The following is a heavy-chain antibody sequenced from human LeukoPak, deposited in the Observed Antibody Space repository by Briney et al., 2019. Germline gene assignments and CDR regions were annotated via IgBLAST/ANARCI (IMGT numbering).Heavy chain of an antibody. Sequence: GSLRLSCTASGFTFTSYYMHWVRQAPGKGLEWMARINPNGSGTKYAHKVQGRVTMTGDTSINTPYMELNWLTSDDTAVYYCARAPHSSAGDNFDYWGQGTLVTVSS. J-gene: IGHJ4*02. CDR1: GFTFTSYY. CDR3: ARAPHSSAGDNFDY. V-gene: IGHV1-2*06. D-gene: IGHD2-15*01. CDR2: INPNGSGT.